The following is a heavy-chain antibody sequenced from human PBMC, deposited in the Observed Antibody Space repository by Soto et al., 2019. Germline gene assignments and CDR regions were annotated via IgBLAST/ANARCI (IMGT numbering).Heavy chain of an antibody. J-gene: IGHJ4*02. Sequence: QVQLVQSGAEVKKPGASVKVSCKASGYTFTGYYMHWVRQAPGQGLEWMGWINPNSGGTNYAQKFQGWVTMTRDTXISTAYMALSRLRSDDTAVYYCARDARGDEAPMDYWGQGTLVTVSS. CDR2: INPNSGGT. D-gene: IGHD3-10*01. CDR3: ARDARGDEAPMDY. V-gene: IGHV1-2*04. CDR1: GYTFTGYY.